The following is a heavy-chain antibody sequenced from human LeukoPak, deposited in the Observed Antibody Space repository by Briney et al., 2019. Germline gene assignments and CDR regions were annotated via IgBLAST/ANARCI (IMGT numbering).Heavy chain of an antibody. CDR2: IYYSGST. CDR3: ARGRPHGNDY. CDR1: GGSISSSSYY. Sequence: SEALSLTCTVSGGSISSSSYYWGWIRQPPGKGLEWIGSIYYSGSTYYNPSLKSRVTISVDTSKNQFSLKLSSVTAADTAVYYCARGRPHGNDYWGQGTLVTVSS. V-gene: IGHV4-39*01. D-gene: IGHD4-23*01. J-gene: IGHJ4*02.